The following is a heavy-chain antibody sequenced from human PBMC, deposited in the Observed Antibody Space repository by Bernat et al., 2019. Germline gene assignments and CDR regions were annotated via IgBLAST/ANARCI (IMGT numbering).Heavy chain of an antibody. CDR3: VNFNRGY. CDR2: ITSTGGST. J-gene: IGHJ4*02. V-gene: IGHV3-64D*06. CDR1: GFTFNTYT. Sequence: EVQLVESGGGLVQPGGSLRLSCSASGFTFNTYTMHWVRQAPGKGLEYVSAITSTGGSTYYADSVKGRFIISRDNSKDTLWLQMSSLRAEDTAFYCCVNFNRGYWGQGTLVTVSS. D-gene: IGHD1-14*01.